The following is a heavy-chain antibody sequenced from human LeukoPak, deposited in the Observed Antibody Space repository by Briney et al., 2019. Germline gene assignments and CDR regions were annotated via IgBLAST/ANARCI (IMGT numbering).Heavy chain of an antibody. CDR2: INHSGSI. CDR1: GGSFSGYY. V-gene: IGHV4-34*01. CDR3: ARGARGGVDGFGY. Sequence: SETLSLTCAVYGGSFSGYYWSWIRQPPGKGLEWIGEINHSGSINYNPSLKSRVTISVDTSKNQFSLKLSSVTAADTAVYYCARGARGGVDGFGYWGQGTLVTVSS. D-gene: IGHD5-24*01. J-gene: IGHJ4*02.